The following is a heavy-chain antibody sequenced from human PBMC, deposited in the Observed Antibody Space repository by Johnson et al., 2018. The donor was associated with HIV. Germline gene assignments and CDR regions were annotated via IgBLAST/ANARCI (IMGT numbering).Heavy chain of an antibody. J-gene: IGHJ3*02. CDR1: QFTFSDYY. V-gene: IGHV3-11*01. CDR2: ISSSGTTI. D-gene: IGHD1-26*01. Sequence: QVQLVESGGGLAKPAWSPRLSCAASQFTFSDYYMSWIRQAPGKGLEWVSYISSSGTTIYYADSVKGRFTISRDNAKNSLFLQMNSLRADDTAVFYCAIDLRVGAIDGFDIWGQGTMVTVSS. CDR3: AIDLRVGAIDGFDI.